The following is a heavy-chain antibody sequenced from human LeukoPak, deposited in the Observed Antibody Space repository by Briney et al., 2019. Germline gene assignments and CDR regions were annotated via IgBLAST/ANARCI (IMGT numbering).Heavy chain of an antibody. V-gene: IGHV1-69*01. CDR1: GGTFSSYA. CDR3: ARVGYSSGWYHDY. J-gene: IGHJ4*02. D-gene: IGHD6-19*01. Sequence: SVKVSCKASGGTFSSYAISWVRQAPGQGLEWMGGIIPIFGTANYARKFQGRVTITADESTSTAYMELSSLRSEDTAVYYCARVGYSSGWYHDYWGQGTLVTVSS. CDR2: IIPIFGTA.